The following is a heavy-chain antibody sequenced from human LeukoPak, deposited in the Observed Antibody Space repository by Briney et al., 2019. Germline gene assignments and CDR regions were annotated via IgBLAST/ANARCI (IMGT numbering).Heavy chain of an antibody. D-gene: IGHD1-7*01. V-gene: IGHV3-7*01. CDR1: GFTFSSYW. J-gene: IGHJ4*02. CDR2: IKQDGSEK. Sequence: GGSLRLSCAASGFTFSSYWMSWVRQAPGKGLEWVANIKQDGSEKYYVDSVRGRFTISGDNAKNSLYLQMNSLRAEDTAVYYCARDWYNWNYDDYWGQGTLVTVSS. CDR3: ARDWYNWNYDDY.